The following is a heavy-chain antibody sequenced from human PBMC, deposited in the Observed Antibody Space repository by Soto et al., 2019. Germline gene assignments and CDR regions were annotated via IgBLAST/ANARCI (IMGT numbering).Heavy chain of an antibody. CDR3: AKGAGERYSSSWYVPQVDY. CDR2: ISGSGGST. V-gene: IGHV3-23*01. Sequence: EVQLLESGGGLVQPGGSLRLSCAASGFTFSSYAMSWVRQAPGKGLEWVSAISGSGGSTYYADSVKGRFTISRDNSKNTLYLQMNSLRAEDTAVYYCAKGAGERYSSSWYVPQVDYWGQGTLVTVSS. D-gene: IGHD6-13*01. J-gene: IGHJ4*02. CDR1: GFTFSSYA.